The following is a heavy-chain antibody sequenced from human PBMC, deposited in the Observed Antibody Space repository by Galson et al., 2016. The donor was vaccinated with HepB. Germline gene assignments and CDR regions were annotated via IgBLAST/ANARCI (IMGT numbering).Heavy chain of an antibody. CDR1: GYTFRSNG. CDR3: ARDKRHGLDV. CDR2: ISANSGDT. Sequence: SCKASGYTFRSNGTSWVRQAPGQGLEWMGWISANSGDTQFSQRLQGRVTLTTDASTTTAYMELRRLRSDDTPVYYCARDKRHGLDVWGQGTSVTVSS. J-gene: IGHJ6*02. V-gene: IGHV1-18*01.